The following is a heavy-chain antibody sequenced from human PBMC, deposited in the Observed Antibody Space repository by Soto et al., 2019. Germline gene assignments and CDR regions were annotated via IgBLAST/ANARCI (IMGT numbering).Heavy chain of an antibody. V-gene: IGHV3-30-3*01. Sequence: GGSLRLSCAASGFTFSSYAMHWVRQAPGKGLEWVAVISYDGSNKYYADSVKGRFTISRDNSKNTLYLQMNSLRAEDTAVYYCARERGSSPTRRYYYYGMDVWGQGTTVTVSS. D-gene: IGHD6-13*01. CDR1: GFTFSSYA. J-gene: IGHJ6*02. CDR2: ISYDGSNK. CDR3: ARERGSSPTRRYYYYGMDV.